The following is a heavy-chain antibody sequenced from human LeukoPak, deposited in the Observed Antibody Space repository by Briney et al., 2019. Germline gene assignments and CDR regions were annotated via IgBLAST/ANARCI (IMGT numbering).Heavy chain of an antibody. CDR3: ARGASEYYYDSSGSELGY. V-gene: IGHV4-61*02. CDR2: IYTSGST. Sequence: SETLSLTCTVSGGSISSGSYYWNWIRQPAGKGLEWIGRIYTSGSTNYNPSLKSRVTISVDTSKNQFSLKLSSVTAADTAVYYCARGASEYYYDSSGSELGYWGQGTLVTVSS. D-gene: IGHD3-22*01. CDR1: GGSISSGSYY. J-gene: IGHJ4*02.